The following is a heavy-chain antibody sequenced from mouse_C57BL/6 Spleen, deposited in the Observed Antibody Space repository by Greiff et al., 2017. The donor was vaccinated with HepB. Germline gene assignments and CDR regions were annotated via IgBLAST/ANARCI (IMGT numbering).Heavy chain of an antibody. D-gene: IGHD1-1*01. CDR1: GYSITSGYY. J-gene: IGHJ1*03. V-gene: IGHV3-6*01. CDR2: ISYDGSN. Sequence: EVKLQESGPGLVKPSQSLSLTCSVTGYSITSGYYWNWIRQFPGNKLEWMGYISYDGSNNYNPSLKNRISITRDTSKNQFFLKLNSVTTEDTATYYCAREGYYGDFDVWGTGTTVTVSS. CDR3: AREGYYGDFDV.